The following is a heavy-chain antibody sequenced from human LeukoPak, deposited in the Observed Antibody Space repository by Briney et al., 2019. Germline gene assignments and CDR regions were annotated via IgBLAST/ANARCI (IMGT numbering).Heavy chain of an antibody. Sequence: GGSLRLSCAASGFTFSSYWMSWVRQAPGKGLEWVANIKQDGSEKYYVDSVKGRFTISRDNAKNSLYLQMNSLRAEDTAVYYCARPGKRGVRRTYLDYWGQGTLVTVSS. CDR3: ARPGKRGVRRTYLDY. CDR1: GFTFSSYW. V-gene: IGHV3-7*01. J-gene: IGHJ4*02. CDR2: IKQDGSEK. D-gene: IGHD3-10*01.